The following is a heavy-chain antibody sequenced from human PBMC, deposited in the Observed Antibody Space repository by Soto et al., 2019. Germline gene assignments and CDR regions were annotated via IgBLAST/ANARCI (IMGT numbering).Heavy chain of an antibody. Sequence: ASETLSLTCAVYGGSFSGYDWSWIRQPPGKGLEWIGEINHSGSTNYNPSLKSRVTISVDTSKNQFSLKLSSVTAADTAVYYCARGVVLRYFDWLNWFDPWDQGTLVTVSS. J-gene: IGHJ5*02. CDR1: GGSFSGYD. V-gene: IGHV4-34*01. CDR2: INHSGST. D-gene: IGHD3-9*01. CDR3: ARGVVLRYFDWLNWFDP.